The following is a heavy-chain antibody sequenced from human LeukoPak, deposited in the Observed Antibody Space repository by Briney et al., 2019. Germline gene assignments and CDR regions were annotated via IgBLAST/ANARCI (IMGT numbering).Heavy chain of an antibody. CDR1: GGSFIGYY. CDR2: VSRSGST. J-gene: IGHJ4*02. V-gene: IGHV4-34*01. D-gene: IGHD5-18*01. Sequence: SETLSLTCGVYGGSFIGYYWSWIRQPPGKGLEWIGEVSRSGSTNYNPSLKSRVTISVDTSKNQFSLKLSSVTAADTAVYYCARGGIGYSYGYAGLWGDYWGQGTLVTVSS. CDR3: ARGGIGYSYGYAGLWGDY.